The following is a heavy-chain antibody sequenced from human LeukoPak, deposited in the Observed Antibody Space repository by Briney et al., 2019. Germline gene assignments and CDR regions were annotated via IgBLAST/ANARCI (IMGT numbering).Heavy chain of an antibody. V-gene: IGHV1-8*01. CDR1: GYTFTSYD. Sequence: ASVKVSCKASGYTFTSYDINWVRQATGQGLEWMGWMNPNSGNTGYAQKFQGRVTMTRNTSISTAYMELSSLRSEDTAVYYCARGLRYGRRYYYYYMDVWGKGTTVTISS. CDR2: MNPNSGNT. D-gene: IGHD3-9*01. CDR3: ARGLRYGRRYYYYYMDV. J-gene: IGHJ6*03.